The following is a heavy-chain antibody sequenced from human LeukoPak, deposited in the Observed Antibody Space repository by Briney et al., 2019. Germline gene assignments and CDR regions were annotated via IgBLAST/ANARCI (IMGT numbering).Heavy chain of an antibody. CDR2: ISSSSSYI. CDR3: ARDPDTVTTSYWYFDL. D-gene: IGHD4-17*01. Sequence: GGSLRLSCAASGFTFSSYSMNWVRQARGKGLEWVSSISSSSSYIYYADSVKGRFTISRDNAKNSLYLQMNSLRAEDTAVYYRARDPDTVTTSYWYFDLWGRGTLVTVSS. J-gene: IGHJ2*01. CDR1: GFTFSSYS. V-gene: IGHV3-21*01.